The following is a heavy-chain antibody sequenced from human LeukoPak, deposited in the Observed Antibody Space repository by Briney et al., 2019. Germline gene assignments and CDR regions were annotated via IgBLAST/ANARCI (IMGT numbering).Heavy chain of an antibody. CDR3: AKDSGIVGASIYY. CDR2: TSGSGGST. D-gene: IGHD1-26*01. V-gene: IGHV3-23*01. Sequence: GGSLRLSCAASGLTSSSYAMSGVRETPRKRLGWVSATSGSGGSTYYTGSAKVRFTISRGNSKHTLYLQMNSLRAEDRAVYYCAKDSGIVGASIYYWGQGPVVSVSS. J-gene: IGHJ4*02. CDR1: GLTSSSYA.